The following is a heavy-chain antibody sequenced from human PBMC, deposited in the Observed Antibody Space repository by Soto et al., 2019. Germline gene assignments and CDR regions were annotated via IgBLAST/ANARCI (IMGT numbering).Heavy chain of an antibody. Sequence: QITLKESGPTLVKPTQTLTLTCTFSGFSLSTSGVGVGWIRQPPGKALDWLALIYWDDDKRYSPSLKSRLTITKDTSKNHVVLTMTNMDPVDTATYYCAHKHTSMAIFDYWGQGTLVTVSS. CDR1: GFSLSTSGVG. CDR2: IYWDDDK. CDR3: AHKHTSMAIFDY. V-gene: IGHV2-5*02. J-gene: IGHJ4*02. D-gene: IGHD5-18*01.